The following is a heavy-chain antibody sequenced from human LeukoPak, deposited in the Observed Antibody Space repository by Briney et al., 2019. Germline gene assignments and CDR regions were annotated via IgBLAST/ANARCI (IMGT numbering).Heavy chain of an antibody. Sequence: GGSLRLSCAVSGTTLSNYGMSWVRQAPGKGLEWVTGISGSGGGTNYADSVKGRFTISRDNPKNTLYLQMNGLRAEDTAVYFCAKRGVVIRVILVGFHKEAYYFDSWGQGALVTVSS. CDR3: AKRGVVIRVILVGFHKEAYYFDS. D-gene: IGHD3-22*01. J-gene: IGHJ4*02. CDR2: ISGSGGGT. CDR1: GTTLSNYG. V-gene: IGHV3-23*01.